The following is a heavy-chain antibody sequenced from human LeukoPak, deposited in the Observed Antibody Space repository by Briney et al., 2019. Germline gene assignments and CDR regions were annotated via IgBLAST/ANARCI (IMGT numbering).Heavy chain of an antibody. CDR2: IKQDGSEK. CDR1: GFTFSGYS. Sequence: GGSLRLSCAASGFTFSGYSMNWVRQAPGKGLEWVANIKQDGSEKYYVDSVKGRFTISRDNSKNTLYLQMNSLRAEDTAVYYCARDGALFSYYYYGMDVWGQGTTVTVSS. CDR3: ARDGALFSYYYYGMDV. D-gene: IGHD3-16*01. V-gene: IGHV3-7*01. J-gene: IGHJ6*02.